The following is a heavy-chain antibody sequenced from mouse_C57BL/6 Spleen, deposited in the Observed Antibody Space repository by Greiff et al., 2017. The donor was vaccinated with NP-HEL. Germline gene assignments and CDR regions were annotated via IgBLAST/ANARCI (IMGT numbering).Heavy chain of an antibody. Sequence: VQLQESGAELVRPGASVTLSCKASGYTFTDYEMHWVKQTPVHGLEWIGAIDPETGGTAYNQKFKGKAILTADKSSSTAYMELRSLTSEDSAVYYCTKGAMDYWGQGTSVTVSS. CDR2: IDPETGGT. CDR3: TKGAMDY. V-gene: IGHV1-15*01. J-gene: IGHJ4*01. CDR1: GYTFTDYE.